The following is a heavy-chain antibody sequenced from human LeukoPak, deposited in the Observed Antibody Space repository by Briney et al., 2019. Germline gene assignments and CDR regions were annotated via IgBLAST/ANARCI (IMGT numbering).Heavy chain of an antibody. CDR1: GGSISSSSYY. Sequence: SETLSLTCTVSGGSISSSSYYWGWIRQPPGKGLEWIGSIYYSGSTYYNPSLKSRVTISVDTSKNQFSLKLSSVTAADTAVYYCARRGITMVRGAPPPYYFDYWGQGTLVTVSS. CDR2: IYYSGST. CDR3: ARRGITMVRGAPPPYYFDY. J-gene: IGHJ4*02. D-gene: IGHD3-10*01. V-gene: IGHV4-39*01.